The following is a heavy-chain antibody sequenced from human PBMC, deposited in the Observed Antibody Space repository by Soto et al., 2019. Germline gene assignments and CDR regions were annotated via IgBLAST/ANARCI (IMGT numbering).Heavy chain of an antibody. Sequence: ASVKVSCKASGGTFSSYAISWVRQAPGQGLEWMGGIIPIFGTANYAQKFQGRVTITADESTSTAYMELSSLRSEDTAVYYCAREVRGPRIAARPVPGPPPYYYYGMDVWGQGTTVTVSS. CDR1: GGTFSSYA. V-gene: IGHV1-69*13. CDR2: IIPIFGTA. CDR3: AREVRGPRIAARPVPGPPPYYYYGMDV. J-gene: IGHJ6*02. D-gene: IGHD6-6*01.